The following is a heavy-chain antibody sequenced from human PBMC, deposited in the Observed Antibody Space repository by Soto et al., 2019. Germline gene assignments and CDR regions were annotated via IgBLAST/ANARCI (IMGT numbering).Heavy chain of an antibody. V-gene: IGHV3-23*01. CDR2: ISESGGST. Sequence: PGGSLRLSCAASGFTFSDYYMSWIRQAPGKGLEWVSVISESGGSTYYADYVKGRFTISRDNSKSMLYLQMNSLRGDDTAIYYCEKAISGYYAPSDYWGQGTQVTVSS. J-gene: IGHJ4*02. CDR1: GFTFSDYY. CDR3: EKAISGYYAPSDY. D-gene: IGHD3-22*01.